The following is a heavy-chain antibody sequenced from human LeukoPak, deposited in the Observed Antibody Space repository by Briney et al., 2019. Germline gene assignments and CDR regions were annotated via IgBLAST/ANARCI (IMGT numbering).Heavy chain of an antibody. CDR1: GGSISNNY. Sequence: SETLSLTCTVSGGSISNNYWSWIRQPPGKGLEWIGYNYNRGGYNYNSGSTNYTPSLKSRVTISVDTSKNQFSLMLISVTAADTAVYYCARQAEYCSGGTCYLGAFDIWGQGTMVTVSS. CDR2: NYNRGGYNYNSGST. D-gene: IGHD2-15*01. CDR3: ARQAEYCSGGTCYLGAFDI. V-gene: IGHV4-59*01. J-gene: IGHJ3*02.